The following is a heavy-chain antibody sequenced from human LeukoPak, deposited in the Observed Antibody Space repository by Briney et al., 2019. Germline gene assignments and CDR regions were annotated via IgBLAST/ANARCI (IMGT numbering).Heavy chain of an antibody. D-gene: IGHD3-10*02. CDR3: AELGITMIGGV. Sequence: GGSLRLSCAASGFTFSNYWMSWVRQAPGKGLEWVANIKQDGSETYYVDSVKGRFTISRDNAQNSLYLQMNSLRAEDTAVYYCAELGITMIGGVWGKGTTVTISS. CDR2: IKQDGSET. V-gene: IGHV3-7*01. CDR1: GFTFSNYW. J-gene: IGHJ6*04.